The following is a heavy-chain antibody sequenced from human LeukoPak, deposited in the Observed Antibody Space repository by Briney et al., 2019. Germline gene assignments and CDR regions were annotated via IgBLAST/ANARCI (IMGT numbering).Heavy chain of an antibody. V-gene: IGHV4-59*01. J-gene: IGHJ4*02. CDR2: IYYSGST. Sequence: SETLSLTCTVSGGSISSYYWSWIRQPPGKGLEWIGYIYYSGSTNYNPPLKSRVTISVDTSKNQFSLKLSSVTAADTAVYYCASSNWDWGQGTLVTVSS. CDR3: ASSNWD. CDR1: GGSISSYY. D-gene: IGHD7-27*01.